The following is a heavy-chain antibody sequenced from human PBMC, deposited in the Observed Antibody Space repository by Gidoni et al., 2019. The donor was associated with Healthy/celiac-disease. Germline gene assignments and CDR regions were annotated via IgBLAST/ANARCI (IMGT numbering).Heavy chain of an antibody. Sequence: EVQLVESGGGLVQPGGSLRLSCAASGFTFSSYWMHWVRQAPGKGLVWVSRINSDVSSTSYADSVKGRFTISRDNAKNTLYLQMNSLRAEDTAVYYCARESGQQLVLDYWGQGTLVTVSS. CDR3: ARESGQQLVLDY. V-gene: IGHV3-74*01. CDR1: GFTFSSYW. D-gene: IGHD6-13*01. CDR2: INSDVSST. J-gene: IGHJ4*02.